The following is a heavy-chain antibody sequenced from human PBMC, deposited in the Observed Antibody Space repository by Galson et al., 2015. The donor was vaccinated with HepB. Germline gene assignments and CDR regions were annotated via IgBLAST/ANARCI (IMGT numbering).Heavy chain of an antibody. Sequence: SLRLSCAASGFTFDDYAMHWVRQAPGKGLEWVSGISWNSGSIGYADSVKGRFTISRDNAKNSLYLQMNSLRAEDTALYYCAKDIIAYDFWSGYYGWGQGTLVTVSS. V-gene: IGHV3-9*01. D-gene: IGHD3-3*01. CDR1: GFTFDDYA. J-gene: IGHJ4*02. CDR2: ISWNSGSI. CDR3: AKDIIAYDFWSGYYG.